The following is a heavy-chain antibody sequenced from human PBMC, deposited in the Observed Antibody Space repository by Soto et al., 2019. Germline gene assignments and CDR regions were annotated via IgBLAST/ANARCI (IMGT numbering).Heavy chain of an antibody. CDR3: ARDFSSSILYYYGMDV. J-gene: IGHJ6*02. Sequence: PGGSLRLSCAASGFTFSSYGMHWVRQAPGKGLEWVAVIWYDGSNKYYADSVKGRFTISRDNSKNTLYLQMNSLRAEDTAVYYCARDFSSSILYYYGMDVWGRGTTVTVSS. CDR1: GFTFSSYG. CDR2: IWYDGSNK. D-gene: IGHD6-6*01. V-gene: IGHV3-33*01.